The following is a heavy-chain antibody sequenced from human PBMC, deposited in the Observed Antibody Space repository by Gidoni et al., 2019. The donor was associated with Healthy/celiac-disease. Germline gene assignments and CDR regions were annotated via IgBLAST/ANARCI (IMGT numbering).Heavy chain of an antibody. J-gene: IGHJ4*02. CDR3: ASCGRYGDLFDY. CDR1: GYYFTSYG. CDR2: ISAYNGNT. Sequence: QAQLVQSGAEVKKPGASVKVSCKASGYYFTSYGISWVRPAPGQGLEWMGLISAYNGNTNDAQKLKGRVTMTTDTSTSTAYMWLRSLRSDDTAVYYCASCGRYGDLFDYWGQGTLVTVSA. V-gene: IGHV1-18*01. D-gene: IGHD4-17*01.